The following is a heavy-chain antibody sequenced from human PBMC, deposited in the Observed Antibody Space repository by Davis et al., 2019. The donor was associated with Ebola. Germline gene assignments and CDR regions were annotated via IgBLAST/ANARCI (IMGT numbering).Heavy chain of an antibody. CDR2: ISNDGANQ. V-gene: IGHV3-30*03. D-gene: IGHD4-17*01. Sequence: GESLKISCAVSGFTFSSYSMNWVRQAPGKGLEWVAVISNDGANQHYADSVKGRFTISRDNAKNSLYLQMNSLRDEDTAVYYCARDGRGVTTESLYYYYYGMDVWGQGTTVTVSS. J-gene: IGHJ6*02. CDR3: ARDGRGVTTESLYYYYYGMDV. CDR1: GFTFSSYS.